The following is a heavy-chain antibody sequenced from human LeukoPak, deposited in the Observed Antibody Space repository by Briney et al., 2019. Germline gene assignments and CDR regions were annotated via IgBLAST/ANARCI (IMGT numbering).Heavy chain of an antibody. CDR3: ARGQWSSYYFDY. V-gene: IGHV3-66*01. Sequence: TGGSLRLSCAASGFTVSSNYRSWVRQAPGKGLEWVSVIYSGGSTYYADSVKGRFTISRDNSKNTLYLQMNSLRAEDTAVYYCARGQWSSYYFDYWGQGTLVTVSS. CDR1: GFTVSSNY. CDR2: IYSGGST. J-gene: IGHJ4*02. D-gene: IGHD2-15*01.